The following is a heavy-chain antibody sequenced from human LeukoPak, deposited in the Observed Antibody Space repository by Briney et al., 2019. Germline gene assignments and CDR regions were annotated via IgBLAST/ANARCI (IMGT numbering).Heavy chain of an antibody. J-gene: IGHJ3*02. CDR1: GGSFSGYY. D-gene: IGHD3-22*01. V-gene: IGHV4-34*01. Sequence: PSETLSLTCGVYGGSFSGYYWSWIRQPPGKGLEWIGEINHSGSTNYNPSLKSRVTISVDTSKNQFSLKLSSVTAADTAVYYCARAGGAYYYDSSGLGAFDIWGQGTMVTVSS. CDR2: INHSGST. CDR3: ARAGGAYYYDSSGLGAFDI.